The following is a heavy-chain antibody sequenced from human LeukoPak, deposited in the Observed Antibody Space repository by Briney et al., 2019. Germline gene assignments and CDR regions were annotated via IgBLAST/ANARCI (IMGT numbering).Heavy chain of an antibody. CDR2: IYYSRTT. Sequence: PSETLSLTCTVSGGFISSYYWSWIRQPPGKGLEWIEYIYYSRTTEYNPSLKSRVTISADTSKNQFSLKLNSVTAADTAVYYCVRRQWELQYFDLWGRGTLVAVSS. D-gene: IGHD1-26*01. CDR3: VRRQWELQYFDL. J-gene: IGHJ2*01. CDR1: GGFISSYY. V-gene: IGHV4-59*01.